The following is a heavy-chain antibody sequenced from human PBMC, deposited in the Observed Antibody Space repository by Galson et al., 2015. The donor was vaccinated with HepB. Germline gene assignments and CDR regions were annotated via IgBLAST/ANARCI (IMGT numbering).Heavy chain of an antibody. CDR1: GFTFSGSA. Sequence: SLRLSCAASGFTFSGSAMHWVRQASGKGLEWVGRIRSKTNSYATAYAASVKGRFTISRDDSKNTAYLQMNSLKTEDTAVYYCTRRERDYYGSGSYRDYWGQGTLVTVSS. CDR2: IRSKTNSYAT. J-gene: IGHJ4*02. V-gene: IGHV3-73*01. CDR3: TRRERDYYGSGSYRDY. D-gene: IGHD3-10*01.